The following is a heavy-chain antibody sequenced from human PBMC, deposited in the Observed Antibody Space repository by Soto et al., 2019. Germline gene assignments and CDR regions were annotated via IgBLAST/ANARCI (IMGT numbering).Heavy chain of an antibody. CDR3: ARRNGAFDY. CDR1: GGSFSGYY. D-gene: IGHD2-8*01. J-gene: IGHJ4*01. CDR2: INHSGST. V-gene: IGHV4-34*01. Sequence: QVQLQQWGAGLLKPSETLSLSCAVYGGSFSGYYWSLIRQPPGKGLEWIGEINHSGSTNYNPSLKSRVTISVDTSKNQFSLKLSSVTAADTAVYYCARRNGAFDYWGHGTLVTVSS.